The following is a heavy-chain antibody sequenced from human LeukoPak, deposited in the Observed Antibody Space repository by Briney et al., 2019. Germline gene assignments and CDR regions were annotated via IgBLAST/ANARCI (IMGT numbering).Heavy chain of an antibody. J-gene: IGHJ4*02. Sequence: GGSLRLSCAASGFTFRSYGMHWVRQAPGKGLEWVAVVSSDGSSKNYADSMKGQFTISRDNSKNTLFLQMNNLRAEDTAVYYCARDSPRLSGWLGHFDYWGQGTLVTVSS. V-gene: IGHV3-30*03. CDR3: ARDSPRLSGWLGHFDY. CDR2: VSSDGSSK. CDR1: GFTFRSYG. D-gene: IGHD6-19*01.